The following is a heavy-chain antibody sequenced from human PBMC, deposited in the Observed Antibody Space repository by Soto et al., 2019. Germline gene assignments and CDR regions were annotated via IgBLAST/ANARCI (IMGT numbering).Heavy chain of an antibody. Sequence: ASVKVSCKASGYTFTSYDINWVRRATGQGLEWMGWTNPNSGNTGYAQRFQGRVTMTRNTSISTAYMELSSLRSEDTAVYYCARGPDYDFWSGSPHYYYGMDVWGQGTTVTVSS. CDR1: GYTFTSYD. D-gene: IGHD3-3*01. CDR2: TNPNSGNT. V-gene: IGHV1-8*01. CDR3: ARGPDYDFWSGSPHYYYGMDV. J-gene: IGHJ6*02.